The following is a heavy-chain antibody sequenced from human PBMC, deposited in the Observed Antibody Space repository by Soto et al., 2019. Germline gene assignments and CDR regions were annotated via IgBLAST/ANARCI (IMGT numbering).Heavy chain of an antibody. CDR1: GGSISSGGYY. J-gene: IGHJ3*02. Sequence: PSETLSLTCTVSGGSISSGGYYWSWIRQHPGKGLEWIGYIYYSGSTYYNPSLKSRVTISVDTSKNQFSLKLSSVTAADTAVYYCARDRGTGYYLTAFDIWGQGTMVIVSS. V-gene: IGHV4-31*03. CDR2: IYYSGST. D-gene: IGHD3-10*01. CDR3: ARDRGTGYYLTAFDI.